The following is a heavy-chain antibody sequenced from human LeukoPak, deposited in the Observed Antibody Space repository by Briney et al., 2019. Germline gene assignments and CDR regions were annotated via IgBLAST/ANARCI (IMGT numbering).Heavy chain of an antibody. D-gene: IGHD2/OR15-2a*01. Sequence: ASVKVSCKASGYTFTGYYMHWVRQAPGQGLEWMGWINPNSGGTNYAQKFQGRVTMTRDTSISTAHMELSRLRSDDTAVYYCARDISNTQPLTYWGQGTLVTVSS. CDR2: INPNSGGT. V-gene: IGHV1-2*02. CDR1: GYTFTGYY. CDR3: ARDISNTQPLTY. J-gene: IGHJ4*02.